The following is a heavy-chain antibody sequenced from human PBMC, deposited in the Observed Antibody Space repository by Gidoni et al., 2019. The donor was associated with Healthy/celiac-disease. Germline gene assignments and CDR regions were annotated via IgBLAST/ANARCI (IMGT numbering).Heavy chain of an antibody. Sequence: QVQLVESGGGVVQPGRSLRLSCAASGFTFSSYGMHWVRQAPGKGLEWVAVISYDGSNKYYADSVKGRFTISRDNSKNTLYLQMNSLRAEDTAVYYCAKDLEWELTGDYYGMDVWGQGTTVTVSS. CDR3: AKDLEWELTGDYYGMDV. J-gene: IGHJ6*02. V-gene: IGHV3-30*18. CDR2: ISYDGSNK. D-gene: IGHD1-26*01. CDR1: GFTFSSYG.